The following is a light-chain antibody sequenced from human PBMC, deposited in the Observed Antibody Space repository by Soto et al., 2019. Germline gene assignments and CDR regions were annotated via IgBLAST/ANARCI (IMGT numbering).Light chain of an antibody. CDR2: DVS. V-gene: IGLV2-14*01. CDR1: SSDVGAYNY. Sequence: QSVLTQPASVSGSPGQSITISCTGTSSDVGAYNYDSWYQQYPGEAPKVIIYDVSHRPAGVSNRFSGSKSGNTASLTISGLQTQDEADNYCSSYTSATTYVFGTGNKVTVL. J-gene: IGLJ1*01. CDR3: SSYTSATTYV.